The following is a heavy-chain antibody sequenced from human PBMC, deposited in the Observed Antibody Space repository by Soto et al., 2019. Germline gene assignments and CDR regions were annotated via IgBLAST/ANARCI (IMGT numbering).Heavy chain of an antibody. J-gene: IGHJ4*02. CDR1: GFTFTSSA. CDR3: AAEIAVAGTGGDY. V-gene: IGHV1-58*01. D-gene: IGHD6-19*01. CDR2: IVVGSGNT. Sequence: SVKVSCKASGFTFTSSAVQWVRQARGQRLEWIGWIVVGSGNTNYAQKFQERVTITRDMSTSTAYMELSSLRSEDTAVYYCAAEIAVAGTGGDYWGQGTLVTVSS.